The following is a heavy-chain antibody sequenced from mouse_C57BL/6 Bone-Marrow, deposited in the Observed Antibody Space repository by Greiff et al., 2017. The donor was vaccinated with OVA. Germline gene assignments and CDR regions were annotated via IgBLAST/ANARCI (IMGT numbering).Heavy chain of an antibody. CDR2: ISNLAYSI. CDR1: GFTFSDYG. V-gene: IGHV5-15*01. CDR3: ARHVGLGGTYYFDY. J-gene: IGHJ2*01. Sequence: EVQVVESGGGLVQPGGSLKLSCAASGFTFSDYGMAWVRQAPRKGPEWVAFISNLAYSIYYADTVTGRFTISRENAKNTLYLEMSSLRSEDTAMYYCARHVGLGGTYYFDYWGQGTTLTVSS. D-gene: IGHD2-14*01.